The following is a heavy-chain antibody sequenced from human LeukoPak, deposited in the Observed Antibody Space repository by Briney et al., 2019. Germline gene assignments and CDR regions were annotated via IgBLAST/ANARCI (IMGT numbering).Heavy chain of an antibody. CDR3: ARTFCSGGNCFHFDY. Sequence: SETLSLTCTVSGVSINSYYFTWIRQPAGKGLEWIGRVYSDGGTDYNPSLQSRVTMSLDTSKNQVSLKLSSVAAADTAVYYCARTFCSGGNCFHFDYWGQGTLVTVSS. CDR2: VYSDGGT. D-gene: IGHD2-15*01. V-gene: IGHV4-4*07. CDR1: GVSINSYY. J-gene: IGHJ4*02.